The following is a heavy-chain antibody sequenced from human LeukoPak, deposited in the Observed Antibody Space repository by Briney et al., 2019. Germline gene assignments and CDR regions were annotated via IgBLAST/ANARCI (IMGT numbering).Heavy chain of an antibody. D-gene: IGHD5-24*01. CDR3: AKADRRDGKEGFDY. CDR1: GFTFSTYA. Sequence: PGGSLRLSCAASGFTFSTYAMSWVRQAPGKGLEWVSAISGSGVSTYYADSVKGRFTISRDNSKSTLYLQMNSLRAEDTAVYYCAKADRRDGKEGFDYWGQGTLVTVSS. J-gene: IGHJ4*02. CDR2: ISGSGVST. V-gene: IGHV3-23*01.